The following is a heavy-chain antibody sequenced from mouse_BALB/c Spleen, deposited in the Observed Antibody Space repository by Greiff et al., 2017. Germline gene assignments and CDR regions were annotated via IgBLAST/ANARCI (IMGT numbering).Heavy chain of an antibody. V-gene: IGHV1-5*01. J-gene: IGHJ3*01. Sequence: EVQLQQSGTVLVRPGASVKMSCKASGYTFTSYWMHWVKQRPGQGLEWIGAIYPGNSDTSYNQKFKGKAILTAVTSTSTAYMELSSLTNEDSAVYYCTREAAWFAYWGQGTLVTVSA. CDR2: IYPGNSDT. CDR3: TREAAWFAY. CDR1: GYTFTSYW.